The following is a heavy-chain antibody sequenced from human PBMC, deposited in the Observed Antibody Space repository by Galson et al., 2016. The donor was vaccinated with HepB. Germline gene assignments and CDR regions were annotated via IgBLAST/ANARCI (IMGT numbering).Heavy chain of an antibody. CDR1: GGTFNNYT. CDR2: IIPIFDTP. D-gene: IGHD6-6*01. Sequence: SVKVSCKASGGTFNNYTINWVRQAPGQGLEWMGGIIPIFDTPTYAQRFQGRLTISADESTDTVYMALSSLSFEDTAIFYCARAVVSSSPLGFGMDVWGQGTSVTISS. CDR3: ARAVVSSSPLGFGMDV. J-gene: IGHJ6*02. V-gene: IGHV1-69*13.